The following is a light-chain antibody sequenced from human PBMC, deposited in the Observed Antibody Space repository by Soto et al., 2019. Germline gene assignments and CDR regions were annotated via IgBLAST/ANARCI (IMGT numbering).Light chain of an antibody. Sequence: DIQMTHSPSTLSASLGDRVTITCRASQSISSWLAWYQQKPGKAPKLLIYKASTLKSGVPSRFSGSGSGTEFTLTIRSLQPDDFATYYCQQYNSYSFGHGPKVDI. CDR3: QQYNSYS. J-gene: IGKJ1*01. V-gene: IGKV1-5*03. CDR2: KAS. CDR1: QSISSW.